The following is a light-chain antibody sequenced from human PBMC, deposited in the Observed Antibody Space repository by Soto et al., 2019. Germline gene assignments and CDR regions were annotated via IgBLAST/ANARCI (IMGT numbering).Light chain of an antibody. CDR2: KNN. CDR1: SSNIGSNY. CDR3: AVWDDSLSGVV. J-gene: IGLJ2*01. Sequence: QSVLTQPPSASGTPGQRVTISCSGSSSNIGSNYVYWYQQLPGMAPKVLIYKNNQRPSGVPDRFSGFKSGTSASLAISGLRSEDEAEYSCAVWDDSLSGVVFGGGTKLTVL. V-gene: IGLV1-47*01.